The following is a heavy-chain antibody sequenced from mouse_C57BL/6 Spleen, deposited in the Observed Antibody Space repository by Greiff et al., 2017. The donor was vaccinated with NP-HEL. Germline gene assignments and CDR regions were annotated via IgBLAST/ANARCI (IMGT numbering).Heavy chain of an antibody. Sequence: VQLQQPGAELVRPGSSVKLSCKASGYTFTSYWMHWVKQRPIQGLEWIGNIDPSDSETHYNQKFKDKATLTVDKSSSTAYMQLSSLTSEDSAVYFCARREDYGYAMDYWGQGTSVTVSS. V-gene: IGHV1-52*01. J-gene: IGHJ4*01. CDR3: ARREDYGYAMDY. CDR2: IDPSDSET. CDR1: GYTFTSYW. D-gene: IGHD2-4*01.